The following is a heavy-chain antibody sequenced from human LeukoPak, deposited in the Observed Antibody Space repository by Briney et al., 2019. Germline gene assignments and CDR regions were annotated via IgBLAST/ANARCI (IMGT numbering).Heavy chain of an antibody. CDR3: ARDHYIAVYYYYMDV. CDR1: GFTFSDYY. D-gene: IGHD4-11*01. Sequence: PGGSLRLSCAASGFTFSDYYMSWIRQAPGKGLEWVSYISSSGSTTYYADSVKGRFTISRDNAKNSLYLQMNSLRAEDTAVYYCARDHYIAVYYYYMDVWGKGTTVTVSS. CDR2: ISSSGSTT. J-gene: IGHJ6*03. V-gene: IGHV3-11*04.